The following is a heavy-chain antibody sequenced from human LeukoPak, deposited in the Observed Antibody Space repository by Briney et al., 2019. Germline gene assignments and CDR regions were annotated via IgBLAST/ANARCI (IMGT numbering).Heavy chain of an antibody. CDR3: ARVASGSYYYYYYYYMDV. D-gene: IGHD1-26*01. CDR1: GGSISSGSYY. CDR2: IYTSGST. J-gene: IGHJ6*03. Sequence: TSETLSLTCTVSGGSISSGSYYWSWIRQPAGKGLEWIGRIYTSGSTNYNPSLKSRVTISVDTSKNQFSLKLSSVTAADTAVYYCARVASGSYYYYYYYYMDVWGKGTTVTVSS. V-gene: IGHV4-61*02.